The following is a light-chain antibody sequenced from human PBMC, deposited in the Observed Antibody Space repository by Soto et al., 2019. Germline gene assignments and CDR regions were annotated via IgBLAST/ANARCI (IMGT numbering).Light chain of an antibody. Sequence: QSALTQPASVSGSPGQSTTISCTGTSNDVGAYNYVSWYQQHPGKAPKLIIYEVSNRPSGVSNRFSGSKSGNTASLTISGLQADDEADYYCSSYTSSSTPVFGGGTKLTVL. V-gene: IGLV2-14*01. CDR1: SNDVGAYNY. J-gene: IGLJ3*02. CDR2: EVS. CDR3: SSYTSSSTPV.